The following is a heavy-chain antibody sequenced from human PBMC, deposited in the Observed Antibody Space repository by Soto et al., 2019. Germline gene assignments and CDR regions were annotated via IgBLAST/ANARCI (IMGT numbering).Heavy chain of an antibody. CDR3: AKDRWAFDI. D-gene: IGHD2-15*01. V-gene: IGHV3-30-3*01. Sequence: PGGSLRLSCAASGITFSAYAMHWVRQAPGGGLEWVAIISNDGTNKYYADSVKGRFTISRDNSKNTLYLQMNSLRAEDTAVYYCAKDRWAFDIWGQGTMVTVSS. CDR2: ISNDGTNK. J-gene: IGHJ3*02. CDR1: GITFSAYA.